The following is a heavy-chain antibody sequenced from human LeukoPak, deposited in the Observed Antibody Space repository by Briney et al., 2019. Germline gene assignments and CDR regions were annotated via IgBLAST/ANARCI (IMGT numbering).Heavy chain of an antibody. V-gene: IGHV3-21*01. CDR2: ISSSSSYI. D-gene: IGHD3-10*01. J-gene: IGHJ4*02. CDR3: ARDYSITMVRGVIIDY. CDR1: GFTFSSYS. Sequence: PGGSLRLSCAASGFTFSSYSMNWVRQAPGKGLEWVSSISSSSSYIYYADSVKGRFTISRDNAKNSLYLQMNSLRAEDTAVYYCARDYSITMVRGVIIDYRGQGTLVTVSS.